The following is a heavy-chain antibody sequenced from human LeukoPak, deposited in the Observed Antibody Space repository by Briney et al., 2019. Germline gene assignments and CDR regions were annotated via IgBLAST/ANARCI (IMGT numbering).Heavy chain of an antibody. CDR3: AEGVSGWPNYFDY. CDR1: GFTFSSYA. J-gene: IGHJ4*02. Sequence: GGPLRLSCAASGFTFSSYAMSWVRQAPGKGLEWVSAISGSGGSTYYADSVKGRFTISRDNSKNTLYLQMNSLRAEDTAVYYCAEGVSGWPNYFDYWGQGTLVTVSS. D-gene: IGHD6-19*01. CDR2: ISGSGGST. V-gene: IGHV3-23*01.